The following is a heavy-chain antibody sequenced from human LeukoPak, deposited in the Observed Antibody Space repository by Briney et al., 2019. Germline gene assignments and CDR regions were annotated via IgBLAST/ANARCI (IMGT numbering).Heavy chain of an antibody. J-gene: IGHJ4*02. CDR3: AKRGVVIRVILVGFHKQAYYFDS. D-gene: IGHD3-22*01. Sequence: GGSMRLSCAVSGITLSNYGMSWVRQAPGKGLEWVAGISGTGGSTNYADSVKGRFTISRDNPKNTLYLQMNSLRAEDTAVYFCAKRGVVIRVILVGFHKQAYYFDSWGQGALVTVSS. CDR2: ISGTGGST. V-gene: IGHV3-23*01. CDR1: GITLSNYG.